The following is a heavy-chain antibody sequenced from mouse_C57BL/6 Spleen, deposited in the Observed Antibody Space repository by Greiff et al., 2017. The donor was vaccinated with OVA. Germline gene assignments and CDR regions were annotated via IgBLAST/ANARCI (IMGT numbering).Heavy chain of an antibody. J-gene: IGHJ4*01. CDR1: GFSLTSYG. D-gene: IGHD2-1*01. CDR3: ARKGLLRYAMDY. V-gene: IGHV2-2*01. CDR2: IWSGGST. Sequence: VQLVESGPGLVQPSQSLSITCTVSGFSLTSYGVHWVRQSPGKGLELLGVIWSGGSTDYNAAFISRLSISKDNSKSQVFFKMNSLQADDTAIDYCARKGLLRYAMDYWGQGTSVTVSS.